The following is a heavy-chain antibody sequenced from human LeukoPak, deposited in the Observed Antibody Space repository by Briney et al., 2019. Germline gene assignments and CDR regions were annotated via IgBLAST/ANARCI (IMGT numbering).Heavy chain of an antibody. Sequence: PGGSLRLSXVASGFTFSSYSMNWVRQTPGKGLEWVSYISSSSSTIYYADSVKGRFTISRDNAKNSLYLQMNSLRAEDTAVYYCARDKYGDYVGYNWFDPWGQGTLVTVSS. V-gene: IGHV3-48*01. CDR3: ARDKYGDYVGYNWFDP. CDR2: ISSSSSTI. J-gene: IGHJ5*02. D-gene: IGHD4-17*01. CDR1: GFTFSSYS.